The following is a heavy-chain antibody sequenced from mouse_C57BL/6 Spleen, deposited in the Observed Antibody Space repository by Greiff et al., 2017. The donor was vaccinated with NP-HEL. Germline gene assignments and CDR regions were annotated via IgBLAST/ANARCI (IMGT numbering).Heavy chain of an antibody. CDR1: GFNIKDDY. CDR2: IDPENGDT. J-gene: IGHJ2*01. Sequence: EVKLQESGAELVRPGASVKLSCTASGFNIKDDYMHWVKQRPEQGLEWIGWIDPENGDTEYASKFQGKATITADTSSNTAYLQLSSLTSEDTAVYYCTTGVTTVADYWGQGTTLTVSS. V-gene: IGHV14-4*01. CDR3: TTGVTTVADY. D-gene: IGHD1-1*01.